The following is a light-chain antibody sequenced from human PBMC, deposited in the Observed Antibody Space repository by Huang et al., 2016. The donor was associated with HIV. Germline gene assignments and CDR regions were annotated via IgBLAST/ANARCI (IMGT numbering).Light chain of an antibody. J-gene: IGKJ1*01. CDR3: QQYATSPGT. V-gene: IGKV3-20*01. CDR2: GAS. Sequence: EIVLTQSPGTLSLSPGEKATLSCRASLSVSNNFLAWYQQKPGQAPRRLIYGASSRATDIPVSFSGSGSGTDFTLTISRLEPEDFAVYFCQQYATSPGTFGQGTKVE. CDR1: LSVSNNF.